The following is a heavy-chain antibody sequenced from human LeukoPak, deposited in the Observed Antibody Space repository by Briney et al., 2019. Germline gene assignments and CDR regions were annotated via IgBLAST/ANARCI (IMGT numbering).Heavy chain of an antibody. J-gene: IGHJ3*02. V-gene: IGHV1-46*01. CDR3: ARAPKMGAVDAFDI. CDR1: GYIFTNYY. D-gene: IGHD1-26*01. Sequence: ASVKVSCKASGYIFTNYYIHWVRQAPGQGLEWMGMINPSGGSTSYAQKFQGRVTMTRDMSTSTVYMELSSLRSEDTAVYYCARAPKMGAVDAFDIWGQGTVVTVSS. CDR2: INPSGGST.